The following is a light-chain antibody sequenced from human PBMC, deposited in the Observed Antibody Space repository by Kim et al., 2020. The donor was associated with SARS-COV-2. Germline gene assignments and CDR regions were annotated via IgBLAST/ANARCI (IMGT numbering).Light chain of an antibody. CDR3: WSSTSSATLYV. CDR1: SRDVGAYDY. Sequence: SSTISWPGTSRDVGAYDYVAWYQQHPGKGPKLVLFDVYNRPSGVSDRFSGSKFGNTASLTISGLQAEDEGDYYCWSSTSSATLYVFGSGTKVTVL. J-gene: IGLJ1*01. CDR2: DVY. V-gene: IGLV2-14*03.